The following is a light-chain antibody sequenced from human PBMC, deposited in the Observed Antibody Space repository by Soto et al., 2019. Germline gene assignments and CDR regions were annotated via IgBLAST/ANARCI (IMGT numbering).Light chain of an antibody. CDR3: QHYNSYSEA. CDR1: QTISSW. V-gene: IGKV1-5*03. J-gene: IGKJ1*01. Sequence: DIQMTQSPSTLSGSLGDRFTITCLASQTISSWLAWYQQKPGKAPKLLIYKASTLKSGVPSRFSGSGSGTEFTLTISSLQPDDFATYYCQHYNSYSEAFGQRTNVDIK. CDR2: KAS.